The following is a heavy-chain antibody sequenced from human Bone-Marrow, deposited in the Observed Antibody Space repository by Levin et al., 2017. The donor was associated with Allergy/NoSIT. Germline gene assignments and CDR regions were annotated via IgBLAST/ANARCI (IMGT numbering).Heavy chain of an antibody. CDR3: AKDYYDTSGNYNRGGGDS. V-gene: IGHV3-30*18. D-gene: IGHD3-22*01. CDR1: GFNFGTYA. Sequence: PGGSLRLSCAASGFNFGTYAIYWVRQAPGKGLEWVAIISSDGIGKYYADSVKGRFTISRDNSKNMLYLQMNSLRVEDTAVYYCAKDYYDTSGNYNRGGGDSWGQGTLVTVSS. CDR2: ISSDGIGK. J-gene: IGHJ4*02.